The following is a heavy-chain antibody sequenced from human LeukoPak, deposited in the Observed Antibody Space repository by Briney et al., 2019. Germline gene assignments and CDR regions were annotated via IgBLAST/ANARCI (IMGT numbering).Heavy chain of an antibody. J-gene: IGHJ6*02. Sequence: GESLKISCKGSGYTFATRWLAWVRQMPGRGLEWMGIIYPDDSDAIYSPSFQGQVTISADKSISTAYLQWSSLKASDGAMYYCARGAYGSGSYYNYYGMDVWGQGTTVTVSS. V-gene: IGHV5-51*01. D-gene: IGHD3-10*01. CDR1: GYTFATRW. CDR3: ARGAYGSGSYYNYYGMDV. CDR2: IYPDDSDA.